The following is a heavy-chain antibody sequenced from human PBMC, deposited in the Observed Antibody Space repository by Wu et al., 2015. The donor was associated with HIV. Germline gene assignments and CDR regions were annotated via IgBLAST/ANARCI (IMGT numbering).Heavy chain of an antibody. Sequence: QVQLLQSGAEVKKPGSSVKVSCKASGGTFSSYSISWVRQAPGQGLEWMGRIIPMYGTANYAQKFQGRFTITADESTSTAYMDLSSLRSEDTAVYYCARDVEMAXIHSYYYAMDVWGQGTTVTVSS. CDR3: ARDVEMAXIHSYYYAMDV. CDR2: IIPMYGTA. CDR1: GGTFSSYS. D-gene: IGHD5-24*01. J-gene: IGHJ6*02. V-gene: IGHV1-69*13.